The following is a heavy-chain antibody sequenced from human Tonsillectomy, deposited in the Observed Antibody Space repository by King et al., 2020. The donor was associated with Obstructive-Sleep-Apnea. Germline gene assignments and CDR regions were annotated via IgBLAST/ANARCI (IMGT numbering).Heavy chain of an antibody. D-gene: IGHD4-17*01. J-gene: IGHJ4*02. V-gene: IGHV1-46*01. CDR1: GYTFTNYY. CDR2: INPSGGST. CDR3: ARDKSTVTTIVY. Sequence: VQLVESGAEVKKPGASVKVSCKASGYTFTNYYMHWVRQAPGQGLEWMGIINPSGGSTIYAQNFQGRVTMTRDTSTGTVYMELSSLRSEDTAVYYCARDKSTVTTIVYWGLGTLVTVSS.